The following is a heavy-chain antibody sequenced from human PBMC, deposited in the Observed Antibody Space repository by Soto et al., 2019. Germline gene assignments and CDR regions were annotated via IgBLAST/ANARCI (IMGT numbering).Heavy chain of an antibody. CDR3: TRPLRATAGTTFYY. J-gene: IGHJ4*01. D-gene: IGHD1-1*01. V-gene: IGHV1-2*02. Sequence: QVQLVQSGAGVKKPGASVNVSCKASGYRVIDFFIHFVRQAPGQGLEWMGWINPYTGETNYAQKFQGRVIMTSAAAISTAYMELNSLTSDDTAVYYCTRPLRATAGTTFYYWGQGSLVTVSS. CDR2: INPYTGET. CDR1: GYRVIDFF.